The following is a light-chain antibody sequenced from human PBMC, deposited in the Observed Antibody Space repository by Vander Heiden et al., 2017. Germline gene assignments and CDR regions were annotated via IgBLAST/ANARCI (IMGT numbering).Light chain of an antibody. J-gene: IGKJ4*01. CDR2: AAS. CDR3: QQLNSYPRLT. CDR1: QGISSY. Sequence: DIQLTQSPSFLSASVGDRVTITCRASQGISSYLAWYQQKPWKAPKLLIYAASTLQSGVPSRFSGSGSGTEFTLTISSLQPEDFATYYCQQLNSYPRLTFGGGTKVEIK. V-gene: IGKV1-9*01.